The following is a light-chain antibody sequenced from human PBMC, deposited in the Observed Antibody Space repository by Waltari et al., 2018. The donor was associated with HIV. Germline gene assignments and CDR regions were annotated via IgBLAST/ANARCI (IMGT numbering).Light chain of an antibody. CDR3: QQYNHWPLT. Sequence: ETVMTQSPDILSVSPGERPTLSCRASQSVGGDVAWYQQKPGQAPRLLIYGATSRATGIPARFSASGSGTEFILTISSLQSEDFAVYFCQQYNHWPLTFGGGTKVEIK. J-gene: IGKJ4*01. CDR1: QSVGGD. V-gene: IGKV3-15*01. CDR2: GAT.